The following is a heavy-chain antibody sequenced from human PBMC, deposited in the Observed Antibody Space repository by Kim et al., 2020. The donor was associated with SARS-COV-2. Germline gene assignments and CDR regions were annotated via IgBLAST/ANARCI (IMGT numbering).Heavy chain of an antibody. CDR1: GGSISSSRYY. CDR2: FYYSGST. J-gene: IGHJ4*02. V-gene: IGHV4-39*01. Sequence: SETLSLTCTVSGGSISSSRYYWGWIRQPPGKGLEWIGSFYYSGSTSYNPSLKSRVTISVDTSKNQFSLKLTSVTAADTAVYYCARAVTTIPHWGQGTLVTVSA. CDR3: ARAVTTIPH. D-gene: IGHD4-17*01.